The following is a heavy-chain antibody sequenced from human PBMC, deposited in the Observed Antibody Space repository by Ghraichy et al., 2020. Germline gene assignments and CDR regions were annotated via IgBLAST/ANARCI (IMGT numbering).Heavy chain of an antibody. CDR2: ISSSGSTI. CDR1: GFTFSSYE. CDR3: ARDGDTGGHYYPFDY. D-gene: IGHD3-22*01. V-gene: IGHV3-48*03. J-gene: IGHJ4*02. Sequence: GGYLRLSCAASGFTFSSYEMNWVRQAPGKGLEWVSYISSSGSTIYSADSVKGRFTISRDNAKNSLYLQMNSLRAEDTAVYYCARDGDTGGHYYPFDYWGQGILVTVSS.